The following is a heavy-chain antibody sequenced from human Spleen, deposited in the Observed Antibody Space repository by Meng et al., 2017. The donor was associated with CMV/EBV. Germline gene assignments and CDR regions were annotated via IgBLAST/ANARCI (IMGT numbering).Heavy chain of an antibody. Sequence: QVHVQGSGPGLVKPSQTLSPTCTVSGGSISSGDYYWSWIRQPPGKGLEWIGYIYYSGSTYYNPSLKSRVTISVDTSKNQFSLKLSSVTAADTAVYYCARGGYYDSSGAPRFDYWGQGTLVTVSS. CDR3: ARGGYYDSSGAPRFDY. J-gene: IGHJ4*02. V-gene: IGHV4-30-4*08. D-gene: IGHD3-22*01. CDR1: GGSISSGDYY. CDR2: IYYSGST.